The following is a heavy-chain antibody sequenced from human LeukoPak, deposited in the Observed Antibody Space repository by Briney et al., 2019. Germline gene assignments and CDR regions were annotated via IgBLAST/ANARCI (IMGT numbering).Heavy chain of an antibody. CDR3: AVVGNAFDV. J-gene: IGHJ3*01. V-gene: IGHV3-11*04. Sequence: PGGSLRLSCAASGFTFSDYYMSWIRQAPGRGLEWVSYISTSGSTKYYADSVKGRFTISRDNAKNSLYLQMNTVRAEDTAVYYCAVVGNAFDVWGQGTMVTVSS. D-gene: IGHD1-26*01. CDR1: GFTFSDYY. CDR2: ISTSGSTK.